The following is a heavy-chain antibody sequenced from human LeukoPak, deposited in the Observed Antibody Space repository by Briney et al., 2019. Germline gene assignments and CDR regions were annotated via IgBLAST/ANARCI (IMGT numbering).Heavy chain of an antibody. CDR3: ARGTHDAFDI. Sequence: GRSLRLSGAASGFTFSSYSMNWVRQAPGKGLEWVSYISSSSSTIYYADSVKGRFTISRDNAKNSLYLQMNSLRAEDTAVYYCARGTHDAFDIWGQGTMVTVSS. V-gene: IGHV3-48*01. CDR2: ISSSSSTI. D-gene: IGHD3/OR15-3a*01. CDR1: GFTFSSYS. J-gene: IGHJ3*02.